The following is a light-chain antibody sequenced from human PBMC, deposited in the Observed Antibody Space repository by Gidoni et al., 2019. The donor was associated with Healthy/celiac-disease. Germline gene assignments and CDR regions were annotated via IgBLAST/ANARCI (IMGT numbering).Light chain of an antibody. J-gene: IGLJ2*01. V-gene: IGLV1-44*01. CDR1: SPNIGSNT. Sequence: QSVLTQPPSASGTPGQRVTISCSGSSPNIGSNTVNWYQQLPGTAPKLLSYSNNQRPSGVPDRFSGSKSGTSASLAISGLQSEDEADYYCAAWDDSRVVFGGGTKLTVL. CDR2: SNN. CDR3: AAWDDSRVV.